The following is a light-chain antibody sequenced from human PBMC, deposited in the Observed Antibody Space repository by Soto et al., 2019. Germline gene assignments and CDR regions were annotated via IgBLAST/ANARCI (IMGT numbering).Light chain of an antibody. CDR1: QSVLYTSDNKNY. J-gene: IGKJ4*01. V-gene: IGKV4-1*01. Sequence: DIVMTQSPDSLAVSLGERATINCKSSQSVLYTSDNKNYLAWYQQKPGQPPKLLIYWASTRESGVPDRFSGSGSGTDFHLTINSLQAEDVAVYYCQQYYTTPLTFGGGTKVEIK. CDR2: WAS. CDR3: QQYYTTPLT.